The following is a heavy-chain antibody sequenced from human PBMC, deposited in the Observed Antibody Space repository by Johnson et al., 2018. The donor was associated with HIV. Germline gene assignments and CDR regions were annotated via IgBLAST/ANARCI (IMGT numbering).Heavy chain of an antibody. Sequence: VQLVESGGGVVRPGGSLRLSCAASGFTFDVYGLSWVRQAPGKGLEWVSGINWNGGSTDYADSVKGRFTISRDNAKNSLYLQMNSLRAEDTALYYWARDPRSWYDDAFDIWGQGTMVTVSA. CDR1: GFTFDVYG. CDR3: ARDPRSWYDDAFDI. D-gene: IGHD6-13*01. CDR2: INWNGGST. V-gene: IGHV3-20*04. J-gene: IGHJ3*02.